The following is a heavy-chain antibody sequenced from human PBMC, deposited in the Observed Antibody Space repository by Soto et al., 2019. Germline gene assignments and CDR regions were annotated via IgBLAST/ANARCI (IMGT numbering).Heavy chain of an antibody. J-gene: IGHJ5*02. D-gene: IGHD2-2*01. CDR3: ARSSTIRGYWFDP. V-gene: IGHV1-69*06. Sequence: VQLVPSGAEVKKPGSSVKVSCKASGGTFSSYAISWVRQAPGHGLEWMGGIIPIFGTANYAQKFQGRVTMTADKSTGTAYMELSSLRSEDMAVYYCARSSTIRGYWFDPWGQGTLVTVSS. CDR2: IIPIFGTA. CDR1: GGTFSSYA.